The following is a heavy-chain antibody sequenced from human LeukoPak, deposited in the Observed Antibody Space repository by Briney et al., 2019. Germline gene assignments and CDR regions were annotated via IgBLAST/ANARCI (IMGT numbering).Heavy chain of an antibody. J-gene: IGHJ3*02. V-gene: IGHV4-39*01. D-gene: IGHD6-19*01. Sequence: SETLSLTCTVSGGSISSSSYDWGWIRQPPGKGPEWIGSIYYTGSTYYNPCLRSRVTISVDTSKNQFSLKLSSVTAADTAVYYCARTSVHDAFDIWGQGTMVTVSS. CDR1: GGSISSSSYD. CDR2: IYYTGST. CDR3: ARTSVHDAFDI.